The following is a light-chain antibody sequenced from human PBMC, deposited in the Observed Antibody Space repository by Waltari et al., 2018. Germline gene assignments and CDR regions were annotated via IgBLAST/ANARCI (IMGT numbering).Light chain of an antibody. CDR2: DVN. CDR3: CSYAGADTSVI. Sequence: QSALTQPRSVSGSPGQSVTISCTGTSRDVGGYDFVSWYQQYPGKAPKLIIYDVNTRPPGGPDRFSGSKSGNTASLTISGLLNEDEADYYCCSYAGADTSVIFGGGTTLTVL. J-gene: IGLJ2*01. V-gene: IGLV2-11*01. CDR1: SRDVGGYDF.